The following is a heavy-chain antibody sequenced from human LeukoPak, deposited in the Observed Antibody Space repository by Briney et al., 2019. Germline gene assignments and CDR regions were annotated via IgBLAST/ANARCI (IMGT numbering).Heavy chain of an antibody. CDR3: ARNGDGIRIRD. CDR2: INHSGST. CDR1: GGSFSGYY. D-gene: IGHD3-10*01. V-gene: IGHV4-34*01. J-gene: IGHJ4*02. Sequence: SETLSLTCAVYGGSFSGYYWSWIRQPPGKGLEWIGEINHSGSTNYNPSLKSRVTISVDTSKNQVSLKLSSVTAADTAVYYCARNGDGIRIRDWGQGTLVTVSS.